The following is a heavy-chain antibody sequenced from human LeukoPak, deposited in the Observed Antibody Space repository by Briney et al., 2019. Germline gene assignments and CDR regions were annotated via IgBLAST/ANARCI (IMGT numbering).Heavy chain of an antibody. CDR1: GGSISNRNYY. CDR3: ARQAVAGRAFDY. Sequence: SETLSLTCTVSGGSISNRNYYWGWIRQPPGKGLEGIGSMHYSGSTYYNPSLKSRVTQSVDTSKNQFSLKLNSVTAADTALYYCARQAVAGRAFDYWGQGTLVTVSS. D-gene: IGHD6-19*01. J-gene: IGHJ4*02. V-gene: IGHV4-39*07. CDR2: MHYSGST.